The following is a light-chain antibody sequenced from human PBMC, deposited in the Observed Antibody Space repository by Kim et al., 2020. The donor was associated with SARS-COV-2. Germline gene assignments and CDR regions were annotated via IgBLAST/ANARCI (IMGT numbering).Light chain of an antibody. CDR2: AAS. Sequence: ASVGDRVNLTCRASQGSSNSLARFQQKPVKAPKVLIYAASTLQSGVPSRFSGSGSGTDFTLTISSLQPEDVATYYCQKYNAAPWTFGQGTKVDIK. V-gene: IGKV1-27*01. CDR1: QGSSNS. J-gene: IGKJ1*01. CDR3: QKYNAAPWT.